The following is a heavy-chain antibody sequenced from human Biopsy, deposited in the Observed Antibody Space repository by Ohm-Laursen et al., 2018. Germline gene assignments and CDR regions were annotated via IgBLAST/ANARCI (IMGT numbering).Heavy chain of an antibody. CDR2: TSSSGNTI. D-gene: IGHD2/OR15-2a*01. J-gene: IGHJ3*01. CDR1: GFTFNTYE. V-gene: IGHV3-48*03. Sequence: SLRLSCTASGFTFNTYEMIWVRQAPGKGLEWVSYTSSSGNTIDYAAPVKGRFTMSRDNAKNSLYLQMNSLGAEDTAVYYCAKGRHTLLDAFDFWGQGTLVTVSS. CDR3: AKGRHTLLDAFDF.